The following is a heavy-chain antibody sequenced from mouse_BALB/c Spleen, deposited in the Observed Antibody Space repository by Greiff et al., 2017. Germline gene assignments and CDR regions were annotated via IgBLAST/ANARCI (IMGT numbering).Heavy chain of an antibody. V-gene: IGHV5-4*02. J-gene: IGHJ1*01. CDR3: ARDLQFLGYFDV. CDR2: ISDGGSYT. CDR1: GFTFSDYY. Sequence: EVKVEESGGGLVKPGGSLKLSCAASGFTFSDYYMYWVRQTPEKRLEWVATISDGGSYTYYPDSVKGRFTISRDNAKNNLYLQMSSLKSEDTAMYYCARDLQFLGYFDVWGAGTTVTVSS.